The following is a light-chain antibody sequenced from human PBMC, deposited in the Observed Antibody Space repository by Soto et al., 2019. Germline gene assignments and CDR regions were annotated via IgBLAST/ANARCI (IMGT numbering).Light chain of an antibody. CDR1: QGISRS. J-gene: IGKJ5*01. V-gene: IGKV1-12*01. Sequence: DIQMTQSPSAMSASVVYRVNITCLASQGISRSLAWYQQKPGKAPKFLIYAASSLQSGVPSRFSGSGFGTDFTLTISSLQPEDSAIYYCQQADTFPITFGQGTRLEIK. CDR3: QQADTFPIT. CDR2: AAS.